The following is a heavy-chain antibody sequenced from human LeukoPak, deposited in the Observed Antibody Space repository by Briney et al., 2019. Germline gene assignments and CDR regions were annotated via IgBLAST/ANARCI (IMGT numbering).Heavy chain of an antibody. CDR3: ARENGYSYGDSTFDY. CDR2: IYHSGST. Sequence: SQTLSLTCAVSGGSISSGGYSWSWIRQPPGKGLEWIGYIYHSGSTYYNPSLKSRVTISVDRSKNQFSLKLSSATAADTAVYYCARENGYSYGDSTFDYWGQGTLVTVSS. J-gene: IGHJ4*02. V-gene: IGHV4-30-2*01. CDR1: GGSISSGGYS. D-gene: IGHD5-18*01.